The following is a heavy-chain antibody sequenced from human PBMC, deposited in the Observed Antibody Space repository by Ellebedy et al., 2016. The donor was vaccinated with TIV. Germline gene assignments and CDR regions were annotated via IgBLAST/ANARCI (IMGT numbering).Heavy chain of an antibody. CDR3: ARGNWYCDL. CDR1: GFTFSDHH. V-gene: IGHV3-72*01. CDR2: MRGKTYGGTT. J-gene: IGHJ2*01. Sequence: PGGSLRLSCAASGFTFSDHHMDWVRQAPGKGLEWVGFMRGKTYGGTTEYAGSVKGRFRISRDYSKNSVYLHMNSLKTEDTAVYYCARGNWYCDLWGRGTLVTVSS.